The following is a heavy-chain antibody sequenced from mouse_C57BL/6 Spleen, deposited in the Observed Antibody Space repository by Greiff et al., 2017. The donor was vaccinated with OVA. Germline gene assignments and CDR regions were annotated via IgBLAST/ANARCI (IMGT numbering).Heavy chain of an antibody. J-gene: IGHJ4*01. CDR1: GFNIKDDY. Sequence: EVQLQQSGAELVRPGASVKLSCTASGFNIKDDYMHWVKQRPEQGLEWIGWIDPENGDTEYASKFQGKATITADTSSNTAYLQLSSLTSEDTAVYYCTTGSSGWMDYWGQGTSVTVSS. CDR2: IDPENGDT. D-gene: IGHD3-2*02. CDR3: TTGSSGWMDY. V-gene: IGHV14-4*01.